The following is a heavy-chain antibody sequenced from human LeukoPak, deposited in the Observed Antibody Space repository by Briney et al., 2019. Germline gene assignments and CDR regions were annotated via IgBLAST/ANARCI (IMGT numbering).Heavy chain of an antibody. CDR3: AREGYYGSGSYYKGVSYYYYYMDV. CDR2: INWNGGST. D-gene: IGHD3-10*01. CDR1: GFTFDDYG. J-gene: IGHJ6*03. V-gene: IGHV3-20*04. Sequence: GGSLRLSCAASGFTFDDYGMSWVRQAPGKGLEWVSGINWNGGSTGYADSVKGRFTISRDNAKNSLYLQMNSLRAEDTALYYCAREGYYGSGSYYKGVSYYYYYMDVWGKGTTVTVSS.